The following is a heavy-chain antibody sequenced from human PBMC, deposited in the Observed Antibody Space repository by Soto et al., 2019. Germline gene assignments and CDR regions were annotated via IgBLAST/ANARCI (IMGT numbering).Heavy chain of an antibody. CDR1: GYSIRIGGYY. V-gene: IGHV4-31*01. J-gene: IGHJ5*02. Sequence: QVQLQESGPGLVKPSQALSLTCSVSGYSIRIGGYYWSWIRQLPGKGLEWIGYIYYSGSTYYNPSVKSQFSISVDPPKTQFSLRLGSVTAADTAVYFWARGKGSGRARDWFATWGQGARVTVSS. CDR2: IYYSGST. CDR3: ARGKGSGRARDWFAT. D-gene: IGHD3-10*01.